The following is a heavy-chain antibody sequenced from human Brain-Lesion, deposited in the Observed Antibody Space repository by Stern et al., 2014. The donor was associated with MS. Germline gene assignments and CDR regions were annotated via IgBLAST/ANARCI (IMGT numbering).Heavy chain of an antibody. D-gene: IGHD4-17*01. Sequence: EVQLVESGGGLVQPGGSLRLSCAGSGFTFSHYWLTLVRQAPGKGLEWVASINKDGNEKYYVDSLKGRFTISRDNAKNSLYLQMTSLRADDTAVYYCARKTTAKNWGQGTLVTVSS. CDR1: GFTFSHYW. V-gene: IGHV3-7*04. J-gene: IGHJ4*02. CDR2: INKDGNEK. CDR3: ARKTTAKN.